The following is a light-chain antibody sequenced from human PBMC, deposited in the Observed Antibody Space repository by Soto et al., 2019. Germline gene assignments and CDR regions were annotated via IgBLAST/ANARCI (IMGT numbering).Light chain of an antibody. CDR1: SSDVGGYNL. CDR3: QSYDSSLSGVV. V-gene: IGLV2-14*02. Sequence: QSALTQPASVSGSPGQSITISCTGTSSDVGGYNLVSWYQQHPGKAPKFMIYEDTKRPSGVSNRFSGSKSGNTASLTISGLQAEDEADSYCQSYDSSLSGVVFGGGTQLTVL. J-gene: IGLJ2*01. CDR2: EDT.